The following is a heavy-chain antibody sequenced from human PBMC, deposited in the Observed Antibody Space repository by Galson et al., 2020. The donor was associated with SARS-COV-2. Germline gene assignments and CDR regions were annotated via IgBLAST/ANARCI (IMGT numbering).Heavy chain of an antibody. Sequence: GESLKTSCAASGFTFSTYAMTWVRPAPGKGLEWVSGISGGGGSTYYPDSAKGRFTISRDYSKNTLYLQMSSLRAEDTAIYYCVKGGYYYGAGSYYTAWGQGTLVTVSS. CDR1: GFTFSTYA. CDR2: ISGGGGST. D-gene: IGHD3-10*01. V-gene: IGHV3-23*01. CDR3: VKGGYYYGAGSYYTA. J-gene: IGHJ5*02.